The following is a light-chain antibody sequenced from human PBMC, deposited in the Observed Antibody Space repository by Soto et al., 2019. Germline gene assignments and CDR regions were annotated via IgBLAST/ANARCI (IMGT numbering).Light chain of an antibody. V-gene: IGKV1-39*01. CDR2: AAS. J-gene: IGKJ2*01. CDR3: QQSYGAPYT. CDR1: QNISNY. Sequence: DIQMTQSPSSLSASVGDRVTITCRASQNISNYLNWYQQKPGRAPKLLVSAASSLQSGFPSRFSGSGSGTDFTLTISSLQPEDFATYYCQQSYGAPYTFCQGTNLGI.